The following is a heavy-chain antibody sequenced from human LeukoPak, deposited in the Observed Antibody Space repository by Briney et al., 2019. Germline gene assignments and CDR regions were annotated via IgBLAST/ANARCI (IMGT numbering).Heavy chain of an antibody. Sequence: PGGSLRLSCAASGFTFNDYAMHWVRQVPGKGLEWVSSISWNSGSIGYADSVKGRFTISRDNAKNSLYLQMNSLRAEDTALYYCAKESAAARYRFDPWGQGTLVTVSS. CDR2: ISWNSGSI. CDR1: GFTFNDYA. CDR3: AKESAAARYRFDP. J-gene: IGHJ5*02. V-gene: IGHV3-9*01. D-gene: IGHD6-13*01.